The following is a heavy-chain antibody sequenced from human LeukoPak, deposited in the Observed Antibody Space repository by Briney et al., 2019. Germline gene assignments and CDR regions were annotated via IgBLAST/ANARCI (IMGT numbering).Heavy chain of an antibody. Sequence: EESPKISCKGSGYIFTNYWIGWVRQMPGKGLEWMGIIYPGASDTRYSPSFQGQVTISADKSISTAYLQWNSLKASDTAMYYCARQSGSGSYRSSYVYWGQGTLVTVSS. D-gene: IGHD3-10*01. CDR3: ARQSGSGSYRSSYVY. CDR1: GYIFTNYW. V-gene: IGHV5-51*01. J-gene: IGHJ4*02. CDR2: IYPGASDT.